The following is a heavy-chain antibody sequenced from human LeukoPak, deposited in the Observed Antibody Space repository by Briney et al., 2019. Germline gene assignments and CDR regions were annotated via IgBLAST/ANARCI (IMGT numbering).Heavy chain of an antibody. CDR1: GGSISSYY. D-gene: IGHD3-10*01. CDR3: ARGVGSGSYWKDYFDY. CDR2: IYTSGST. J-gene: IGHJ4*02. Sequence: PSETLSLTCTVSGGSISSYYWNWIRQPAVKGLEWIGRIYTSGSTNYDPSLKSRVTMSVDTSKNQFSLKLSSVTAADTAVYYCARGVGSGSYWKDYFDYWGQGTLVTVSS. V-gene: IGHV4-4*07.